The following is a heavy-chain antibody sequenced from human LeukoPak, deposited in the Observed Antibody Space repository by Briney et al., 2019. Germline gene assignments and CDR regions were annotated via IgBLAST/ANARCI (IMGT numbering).Heavy chain of an antibody. D-gene: IGHD3-10*01. CDR1: GDSISSYY. Sequence: PSETLSLTCTVSGDSISSYYWSWIRQPPGKGLEWIGNIYISGGTNKNPSLKSRVTISLDTSKNQFSLKLTSVTAADTGVYYCARQLYSSGTRRFNWFDPWGQGTLVTVSS. CDR3: ARQLYSSGTRRFNWFDP. CDR2: IYISGGT. J-gene: IGHJ5*02. V-gene: IGHV4-4*09.